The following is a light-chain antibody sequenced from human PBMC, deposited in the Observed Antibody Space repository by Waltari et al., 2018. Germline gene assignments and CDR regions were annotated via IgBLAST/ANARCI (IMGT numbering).Light chain of an antibody. CDR2: DTS. J-gene: IGKJ4*01. CDR3: QQRSDWPHT. V-gene: IGKV3-11*01. Sequence: EIELTQSPATMSLSPGDRAPLSCRASQSVSSYLAWYQQKPGRAPSLLIYDTSNRATGIPARFSGSGSGTDFTLTISNLGPEDFAVYYCQQRSDWPHTFGGGTKVEIK. CDR1: QSVSSY.